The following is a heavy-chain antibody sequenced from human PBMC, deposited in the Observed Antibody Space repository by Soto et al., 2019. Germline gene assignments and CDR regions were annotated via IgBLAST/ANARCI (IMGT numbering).Heavy chain of an antibody. Sequence: QLQLQESGPGLVKPSETLSLTCTVSGGSISSTSYYWVWIRQPPGKGLEWIGSFYYSGSTYYNPSLKSRVTIPAATSENQCAQKLSHVTDADTAVYYCASQVVAGTVADAGSFDPWGQGTLVTVSS. CDR1: GGSISSTSYY. D-gene: IGHD3-10*01. CDR2: FYYSGST. J-gene: IGHJ5*02. CDR3: ASQVVAGTVADAGSFDP. V-gene: IGHV4-39*01.